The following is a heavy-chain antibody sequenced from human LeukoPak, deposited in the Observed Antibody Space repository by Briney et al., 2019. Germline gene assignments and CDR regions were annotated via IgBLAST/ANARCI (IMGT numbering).Heavy chain of an antibody. CDR3: ARAFTSTGYYYVEY. D-gene: IGHD3-22*01. J-gene: IGHJ4*02. Sequence: GGSLRLSCAGSGFTFSSFGMHWVRQAPGKGLEWVAVIWYDGNNKYYADSVKGRFTISRDNSKNTLYLQMNSLRAEDTAVYYCARAFTSTGYYYVEYWGQGTLVTVSS. CDR1: GFTFSSFG. V-gene: IGHV3-33*01. CDR2: IWYDGNNK.